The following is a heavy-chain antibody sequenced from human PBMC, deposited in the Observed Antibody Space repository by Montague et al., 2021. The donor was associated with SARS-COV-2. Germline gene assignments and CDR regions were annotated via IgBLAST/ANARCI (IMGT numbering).Heavy chain of an antibody. CDR1: IGSISSGSYY. V-gene: IGHV4-61*02. Sequence: TLSLTCTVSIGSISSGSYYWSWIRQPAGKGLEWIGRIYTSGSTNYNPSLKSPVTISVDTSKNQFSLKLSSVTAADTAVYYCARGDVEMATIKSGGPFYHFDYWGQGTLVTVSS. D-gene: IGHD5-24*01. CDR2: IYTSGST. CDR3: ARGDVEMATIKSGGPFYHFDY. J-gene: IGHJ4*02.